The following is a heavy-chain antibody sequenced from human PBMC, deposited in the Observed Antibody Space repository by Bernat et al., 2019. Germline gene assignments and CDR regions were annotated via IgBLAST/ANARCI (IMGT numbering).Heavy chain of an antibody. D-gene: IGHD5-18*01. CDR3: ARVGMSGYSYGYAFYYYYGMDV. CDR2: IYHSGST. V-gene: IGHV4-4*02. CDR1: GGSISSSNW. J-gene: IGHJ6*02. Sequence: VQLQELGPGLVKPSGTLSLTCAVSGGSISSSNWWSWVRQPPGKGLEWIGEIYHSGSTNYNPSLKSRVTISVDKSKNQFSLKLSSVTAADTAVYYCARVGMSGYSYGYAFYYYYGMDVWGQGTTVTVSS.